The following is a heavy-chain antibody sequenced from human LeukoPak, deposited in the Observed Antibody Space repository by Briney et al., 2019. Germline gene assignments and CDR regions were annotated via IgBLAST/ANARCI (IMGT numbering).Heavy chain of an antibody. CDR2: ISAGGGST. Sequence: GGSLRLSCAASGFTFSSYAMTWVRQAPGKGLEWVSTISAGGGSTNYVDSVKGRFTNSRDNSKNTLYLQMNSLRAEDTAVYYCAKDHTSMDLYYFDYWGQGTLVTVSS. CDR1: GFTFSSYA. D-gene: IGHD5-18*01. V-gene: IGHV3-23*01. CDR3: AKDHTSMDLYYFDY. J-gene: IGHJ4*02.